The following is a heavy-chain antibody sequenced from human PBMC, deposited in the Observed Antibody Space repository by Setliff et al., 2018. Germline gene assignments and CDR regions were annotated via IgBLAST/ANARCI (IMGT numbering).Heavy chain of an antibody. CDR2: IKQDGSEK. Sequence: PGGSLRLSCAASGFTFSSYWMSWVRQAPGKGLEWVANIKQDGSEKYYVDSVKGRFTISRDNAKNSLYLQMNSLRAEDTAVYYCARDGGEYWGPFTSVFDIWGQGTMVTVSS. D-gene: IGHD3-16*01. V-gene: IGHV3-7*01. CDR3: ARDGGEYWGPFTSVFDI. J-gene: IGHJ3*02. CDR1: GFTFSSYW.